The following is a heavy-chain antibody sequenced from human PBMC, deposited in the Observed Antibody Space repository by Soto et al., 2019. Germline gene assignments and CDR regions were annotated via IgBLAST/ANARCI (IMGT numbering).Heavy chain of an antibody. V-gene: IGHV1-8*01. CDR1: GYTFTNND. D-gene: IGHD5-18*01. CDR2: MNPGSGDT. J-gene: IGHJ5*02. Sequence: ASVKVSCKASGYTFTNNDVTWVRQATGQGLEWMGWMNPGSGDTGYAQKFQGRVTMTRNISVATAYMELSSLRSEDTAIYYCARMASFGSLNWFDPWGQGTLVTVSS. CDR3: ARMASFGSLNWFDP.